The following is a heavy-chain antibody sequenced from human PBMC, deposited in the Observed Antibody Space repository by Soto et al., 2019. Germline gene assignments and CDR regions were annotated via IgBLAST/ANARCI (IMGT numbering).Heavy chain of an antibody. J-gene: IGHJ4*02. D-gene: IGHD1-20*01. Sequence: EVQLVESGGGLVQPGGSLRLSCSASGFTFSRNAMHWVRQAPGKRLEYVSAISSNGGSTYYADSVKGRFTISRDNSKNTLYRQMSSLRTEDTAVYYCVKQYNWKYDYWGQGTLVTVSS. V-gene: IGHV3-64D*06. CDR3: VKQYNWKYDY. CDR2: ISSNGGST. CDR1: GFTFSRNA.